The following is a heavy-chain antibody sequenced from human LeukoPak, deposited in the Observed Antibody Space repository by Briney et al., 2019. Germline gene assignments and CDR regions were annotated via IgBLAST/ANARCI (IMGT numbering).Heavy chain of an antibody. J-gene: IGHJ4*02. D-gene: IGHD5-18*01. V-gene: IGHV3-7*04. CDR3: ARAPLQLWLYFDY. CDR2: INQDGSEK. Sequence: GGSLRLSCAASGFTFSGYWMSWVRQAPGKGLEWVANINQDGSEKYYVDSVKGRFTISRDNAKNSLYLQMNSLRAEDTAVYYCARAPLQLWLYFDYWGQGTLVTVSS. CDR1: GFTFSGYW.